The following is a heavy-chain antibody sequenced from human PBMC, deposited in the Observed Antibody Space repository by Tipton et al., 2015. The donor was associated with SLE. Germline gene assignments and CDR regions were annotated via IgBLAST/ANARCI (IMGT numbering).Heavy chain of an antibody. CDR2: IYHTGST. CDR1: GFSISTGYY. V-gene: IGHV4-38-2*02. D-gene: IGHD3-16*01. J-gene: IGHJ4*02. CDR3: ASGEGDPKYFDY. Sequence: TLSLTCTVSGFSISTGYYWGWIRRPPGKGLEWIGNIYHTGSTYYNPSLKSRVTISVDTSKNQFSLKLSSVTAADTAVYYCASGEGDPKYFDYWGQGTLVTVSS.